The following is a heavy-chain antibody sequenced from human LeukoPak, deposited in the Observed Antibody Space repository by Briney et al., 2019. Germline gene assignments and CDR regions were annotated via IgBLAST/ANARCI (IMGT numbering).Heavy chain of an antibody. J-gene: IGHJ4*02. CDR2: IYYSGST. CDR1: GVSISSSSYY. Sequence: TSETLSLTCTVSGVSISSSSYYWGWIRQPPGKGLEWIGSIYYSGSTYYNPSLKSRVTISVDTSKNQFSLKLSSVTAADTAVYYCAREVYSGYDSTYYFDYWGQGTLVTVSS. V-gene: IGHV4-39*07. D-gene: IGHD5-12*01. CDR3: AREVYSGYDSTYYFDY.